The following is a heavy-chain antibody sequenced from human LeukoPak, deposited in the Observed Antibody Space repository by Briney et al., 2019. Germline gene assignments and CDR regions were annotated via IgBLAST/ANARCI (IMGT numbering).Heavy chain of an antibody. J-gene: IGHJ4*02. D-gene: IGHD6-19*01. CDR1: GFTFSSYG. CDR2: ISYDGSNK. Sequence: GGSLRLSCAASGFTFSSYGVHWVRQAPGKGLEWVAVISYDGSNKYYADSVKGRFTISRDNSKNTLYLQMNSLRAEDTAVYYCAKDWMAGSYYFDYWGQGTLVTVSS. CDR3: AKDWMAGSYYFDY. V-gene: IGHV3-30*18.